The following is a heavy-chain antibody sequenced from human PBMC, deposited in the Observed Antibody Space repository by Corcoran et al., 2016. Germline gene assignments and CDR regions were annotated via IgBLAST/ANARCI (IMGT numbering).Heavy chain of an antibody. CDR2: INHSGST. V-gene: IGHV4-34*01. J-gene: IGHJ6*02. CDR3: ARGIIYYYYGMDV. Sequence: QVQLQQWGAGLLKPSETLSLTCAVYGGSFSGYYWSWIRQPPGKGLEWIGEINHSGSTNYNPSLKSRVTISVDTSKNQFSLTLSSVTAADTAVYYCARGIIYYYYGMDVWGQGTTVTVSS. CDR1: GGSFSGYY.